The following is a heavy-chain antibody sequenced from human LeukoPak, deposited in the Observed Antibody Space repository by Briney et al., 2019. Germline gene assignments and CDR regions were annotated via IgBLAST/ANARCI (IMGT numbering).Heavy chain of an antibody. Sequence: ASVKVSCKASGYTFTGYYMHRVRQAPGQGLEWMGWINPNSGGTNYAQKFQGRVTMTRDTSISTAYMELSRLRSDDTAVYYCARDHHCTNGVCYRIDYWGQGTLVTVSS. J-gene: IGHJ4*02. V-gene: IGHV1-2*02. D-gene: IGHD2-8*01. CDR2: INPNSGGT. CDR3: ARDHHCTNGVCYRIDY. CDR1: GYTFTGYY.